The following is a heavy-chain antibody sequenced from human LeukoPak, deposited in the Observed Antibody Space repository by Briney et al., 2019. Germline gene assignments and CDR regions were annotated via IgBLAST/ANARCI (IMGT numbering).Heavy chain of an antibody. J-gene: IGHJ5*02. CDR3: ARYRLGWFDP. CDR2: INSRGST. V-gene: IGHV4-61*02. CDR1: GGSISSSDYF. D-gene: IGHD6-25*01. Sequence: SETPSLTCTASGGSISSSDYFWSWIRQPAGKGLEWIGRINSRGSTNYNPSLKSRVTLSVDTSKNQFSLKLTSVTVADTAVYYCARYRLGWFDPWGQGTLVTVSS.